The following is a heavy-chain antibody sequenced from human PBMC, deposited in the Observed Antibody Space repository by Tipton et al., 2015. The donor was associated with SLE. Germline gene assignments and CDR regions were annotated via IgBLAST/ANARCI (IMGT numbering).Heavy chain of an antibody. CDR3: ARGLVYAGTNYYYYYYMDV. D-gene: IGHD2-8*01. CDR1: RGSITSYY. V-gene: IGHV4-59*12. Sequence: TLSLTCTVSRGSITSYYWSWIRQPPGKGLEWIAYVHYSGTTNYNPSLRSRVTISIDTSENQFSLKLSSVTAADTAVYYCARGLVYAGTNYYYYYYMDVWGKGTTVTVSS. J-gene: IGHJ6*03. CDR2: VHYSGTT.